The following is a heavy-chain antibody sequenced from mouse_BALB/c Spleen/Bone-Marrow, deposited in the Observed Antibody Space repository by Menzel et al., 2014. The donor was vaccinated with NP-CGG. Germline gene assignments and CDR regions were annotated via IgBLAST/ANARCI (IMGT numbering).Heavy chain of an antibody. D-gene: IGHD2-13*01. J-gene: IGHJ4*01. CDR3: TRGLEYVVDY. V-gene: IGHV1-18*01. CDR1: GYSFTGYT. CDR2: INPYNGGT. Sequence: EVKLMESGPELVKPGASMKISCKASGYSFTGYTMNWVKRSHGKNLEWIGLINPYNGGTSYNQKFKDKATLTVDKSSSTAYMELLSLTSEDSAVYYCTRGLEYVVDYWGQGASVTVSS.